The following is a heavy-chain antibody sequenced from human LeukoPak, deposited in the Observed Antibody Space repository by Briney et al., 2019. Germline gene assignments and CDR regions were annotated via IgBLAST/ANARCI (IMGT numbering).Heavy chain of an antibody. CDR2: INSDGSFT. Sequence: GGSLRLSCAASGFTFSRYWMHWVRQAPGKGLVWVSRINSDGSFTTYADSVEGRFTISRDNAENTLYLQMNSLRADDTAVYYCARDPNYDSSGYPFDYWGQGTLVTVSS. CDR3: ARDPNYDSSGYPFDY. CDR1: GFTFSRYW. V-gene: IGHV3-74*01. J-gene: IGHJ4*02. D-gene: IGHD3-22*01.